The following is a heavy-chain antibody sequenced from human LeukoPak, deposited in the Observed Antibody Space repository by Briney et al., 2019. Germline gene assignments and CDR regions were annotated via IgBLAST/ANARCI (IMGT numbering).Heavy chain of an antibody. CDR1: GFTVSTNY. J-gene: IGHJ4*02. CDR2: ICSGGST. V-gene: IGHV3-53*01. D-gene: IGHD3-10*01. CDR3: ARAKPKNMVRGLIMRRESRYYFDY. Sequence: GSLRLSCAASGFTVSTNYMSWVRQAAGKGLEWVSVICSGGSTYYADSVKGRFTISRDNSKSTLYIQMNSLRAEDTAVYYCARAKPKNMVRGLIMRRESRYYFDYWGQGTLVTVSS.